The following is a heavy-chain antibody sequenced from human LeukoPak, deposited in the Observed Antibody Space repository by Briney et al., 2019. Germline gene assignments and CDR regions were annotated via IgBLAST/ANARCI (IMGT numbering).Heavy chain of an antibody. Sequence: PGGSLRLSCAASGFTFSSYAMTWVRQAPGKGLEWVSGIGGSSGKIFYADSVKGRFTISRDNSKNTLYLQMNTLRAEHTAVYFCAKQPYQYVSGSPSWLDPWGQGTLVTVSS. CDR3: AKQPYQYVSGSPSWLDP. V-gene: IGHV3-23*01. CDR1: GFTFSSYA. CDR2: IGGSSGKI. J-gene: IGHJ5*02. D-gene: IGHD3-10*01.